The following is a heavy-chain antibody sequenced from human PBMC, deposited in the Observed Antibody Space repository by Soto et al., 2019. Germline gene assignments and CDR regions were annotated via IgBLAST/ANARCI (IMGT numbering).Heavy chain of an antibody. CDR2: ISYGGGTT. V-gene: IGHV3-30*18. Sequence: GGSLRLSCAASGFSFSSYVMQWVRQAPGKGLEWVAVISYGGGTTYYADSVKGRFTISRDNSKNTLYLQMNSLRAEDTAVYNCAKEPVGPDWYFDLWGRGTLVTVSS. J-gene: IGHJ2*01. CDR1: GFSFSSYV. CDR3: AKEPVGPDWYFDL.